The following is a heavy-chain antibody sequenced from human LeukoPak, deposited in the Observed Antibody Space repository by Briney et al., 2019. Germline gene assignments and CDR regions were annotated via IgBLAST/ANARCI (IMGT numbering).Heavy chain of an antibody. CDR3: ARALYDFWSGYLPRYYYYYYMDV. CDR1: GGTFSSYA. V-gene: IGHV1-69*01. Sequence: SVKVSCKASGGTFSSYAISWVRQAPGQGLEWMGGIIPIFGTANYAQKFQGRVTITADESTSTAYMELSSLRSEDTAVYCCARALYDFWSGYLPRYYYYYYMDVWGKGTTVTVSS. J-gene: IGHJ6*03. D-gene: IGHD3-3*01. CDR2: IIPIFGTA.